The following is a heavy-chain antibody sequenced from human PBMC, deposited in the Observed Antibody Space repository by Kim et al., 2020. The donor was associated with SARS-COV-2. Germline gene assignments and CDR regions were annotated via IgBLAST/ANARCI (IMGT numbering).Heavy chain of an antibody. D-gene: IGHD2-2*01. CDR2: LYYSGSVTT. Sequence: SETLSLTCSVSGYSITSSYWTWIRQSPGKGLEWIGHLYYSGSVTTKLSPYLKSRVSFSVDPSRNQFSLKLTSVTAADTAVYFCARNQPVPLTIDAYDVWARGTVVTVSS. J-gene: IGHJ3*01. V-gene: IGHV4-59*12. CDR1: GYSITSSY. CDR3: ARNQPVPLTIDAYDV.